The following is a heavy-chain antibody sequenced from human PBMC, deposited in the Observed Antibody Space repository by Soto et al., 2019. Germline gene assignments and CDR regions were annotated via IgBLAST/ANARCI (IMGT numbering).Heavy chain of an antibody. V-gene: IGHV4-4*02. D-gene: IGHD3-22*01. CDR1: GGSSISSNW. CDR3: ARVWGMGYYDSSGYLNWFDP. CDR2: IYHSGST. J-gene: IGHJ5*02. Sequence: SEAVSVTCAVSGGSSISSNWWSWVRQPPGKGLEWIGEIYHSGSTNYNPSLKSRVTISVDKSKNQFSLKLSSVTAADPAVYYCARVWGMGYYDSSGYLNWFDPWGQGSLVTVS.